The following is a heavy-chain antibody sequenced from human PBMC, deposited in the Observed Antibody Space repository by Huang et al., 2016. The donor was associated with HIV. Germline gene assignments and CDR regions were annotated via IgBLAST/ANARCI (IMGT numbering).Heavy chain of an antibody. CDR1: RYNFAGYW. Sequence: EVQLVQSGAEVKRPGESLTISCKGSRYNFAGYWIGWVRPMPGKGLDCVGLIYFDDSDARYSPSLQGQVTISADTSLYSAYLQWTSLRASDTAIFYCARRRRGGFDIWGQGTLVTVSS. CDR2: IYFDDSDA. J-gene: IGHJ3*02. D-gene: IGHD2-15*01. V-gene: IGHV5-51*03. CDR3: ARRRRGGFDI.